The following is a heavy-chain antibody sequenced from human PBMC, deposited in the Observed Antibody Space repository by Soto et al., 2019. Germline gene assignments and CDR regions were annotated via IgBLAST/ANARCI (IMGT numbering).Heavy chain of an antibody. CDR2: IIPIFGTA. CDR1: GGTFSSYA. J-gene: IGHJ5*02. V-gene: IGHV1-69*06. D-gene: IGHD2-21*02. Sequence: SVKVSCKASGGTFSSYAISWVRQAPGQGLEWMGGIIPIFGTANYAQKFQGRVTITADKSTSTAYMELSSLRSEDTAVYYCANGLTLAYCGGDCSNNWFDTWGQGTLVTVSS. CDR3: ANGLTLAYCGGDCSNNWFDT.